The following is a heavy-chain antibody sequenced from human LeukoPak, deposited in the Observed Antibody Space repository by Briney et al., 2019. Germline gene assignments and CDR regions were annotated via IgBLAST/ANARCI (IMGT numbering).Heavy chain of an antibody. J-gene: IGHJ4*02. V-gene: IGHV1-18*01. CDR1: GYTFTSYG. Sequence: ASVKVSCKASGYTFTSYGITWVRQAPGQGLEWMGWISAYNGITNYAQKLQGRVTMTTDTSTSTAYMELRSLRSDDTAVYYCARDRATTSSSLSGYWGQGTLVTVSS. CDR2: ISAYNGIT. D-gene: IGHD6-6*01. CDR3: ARDRATTSSSLSGY.